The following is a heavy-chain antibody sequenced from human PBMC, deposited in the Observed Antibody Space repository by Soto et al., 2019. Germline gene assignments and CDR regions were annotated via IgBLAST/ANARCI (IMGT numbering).Heavy chain of an antibody. CDR2: IGSGGDKK. D-gene: IGHD6-19*01. CDR1: GFTFSALN. J-gene: IGHJ4*02. V-gene: IGHV3-11*01. CDR3: ARDRGAVTGDYFDY. Sequence: QVQLTESGGGLVKPGGSLRLSCAASGFTFSALNMSWIRQAPGKGLEWISCIGSGGDKKIYAESVRGRFTISRDNAKNSLYLQMNSLRAEDTAVYYCARDRGAVTGDYFDYWGQGTLVTVSS.